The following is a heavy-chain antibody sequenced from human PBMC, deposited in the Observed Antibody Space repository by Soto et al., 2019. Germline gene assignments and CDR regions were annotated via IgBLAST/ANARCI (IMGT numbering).Heavy chain of an antibody. V-gene: IGHV5-51*01. CDR2: IYPSDSDA. CDR1: GYTFTTYW. CDR3: IGPLCTGFAIGV. Sequence: PGESLKISCKDPGYTFTTYWIGWVRQMPGKGLEWMGVIYPSDSDARYNPSFQGQVTISADKSIRTTYLQWSSLKASDSAMYYCIGPLCTGFAIGVWGQGTTVTVSS. J-gene: IGHJ6*02. D-gene: IGHD2-21*01.